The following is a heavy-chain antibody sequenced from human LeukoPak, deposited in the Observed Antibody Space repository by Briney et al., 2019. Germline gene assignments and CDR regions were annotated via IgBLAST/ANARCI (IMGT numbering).Heavy chain of an antibody. CDR1: GFTFSSYG. CDR2: VSYDGSNK. J-gene: IGHJ3*02. V-gene: IGHV3-30*18. Sequence: GGSLRLSCAASGFTFSSYGMHWVRQAPGKGLEWVAVVSYDGSNKYYADSVKGRFTISRDNSKNTLYLQMNSLRAEDTAVYYCAKDRSGYGDAFDIWGQGTMVTVSS. CDR3: AKDRSGYGDAFDI. D-gene: IGHD5-12*01.